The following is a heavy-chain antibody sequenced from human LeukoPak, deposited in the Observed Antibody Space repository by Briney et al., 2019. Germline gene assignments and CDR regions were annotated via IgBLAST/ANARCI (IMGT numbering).Heavy chain of an antibody. Sequence: PGGSLRLSCAGSGFGFSDAWMSWVRQAPGKGLEWVGHIKSQTHGATTDYAAPVKGRFTISRDDSKNTVYLQLTSLQTDDTGVYHCTTEFFGSVYNNGGQGTLVTVSS. CDR3: TTEFFGSVYNN. CDR1: GFGFSDAW. D-gene: IGHD5/OR15-5a*01. J-gene: IGHJ4*02. CDR2: IKSQTHGATT. V-gene: IGHV3-15*01.